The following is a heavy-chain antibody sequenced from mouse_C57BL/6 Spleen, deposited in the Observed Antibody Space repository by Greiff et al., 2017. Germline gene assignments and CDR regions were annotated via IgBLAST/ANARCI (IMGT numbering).Heavy chain of an antibody. Sequence: EVKLVESGGDLVKPGGSLKLSCAASGFTFSSYGMSWVRQTPDKRLEWVATISSGGSYTYYPDSVKGRFTISRDNAKNTLYLQMSSLKSEDTAMYYCARGKLDYWGQGTSVTVSS. CDR2: ISSGGSYT. CDR3: ARGKLDY. J-gene: IGHJ4*01. CDR1: GFTFSSYG. V-gene: IGHV5-6*01.